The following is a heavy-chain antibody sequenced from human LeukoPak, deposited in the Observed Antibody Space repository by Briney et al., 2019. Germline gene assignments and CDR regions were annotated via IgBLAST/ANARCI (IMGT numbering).Heavy chain of an antibody. D-gene: IGHD4-17*01. CDR3: ARDPSYGDYATNWFDP. CDR2: IYTSGST. J-gene: IGHJ5*02. V-gene: IGHV4-4*07. CDR1: GGSFSGYY. Sequence: SETLSLTCAVYGGSFSGYYWSWIRQPPGKGLEWIGRIYTSGSTNYNPSLKSRVTMSVDTSKNQFSLKLSSVTAADTAVYYCARDPSYGDYATNWFDPWGQGTLVTVSS.